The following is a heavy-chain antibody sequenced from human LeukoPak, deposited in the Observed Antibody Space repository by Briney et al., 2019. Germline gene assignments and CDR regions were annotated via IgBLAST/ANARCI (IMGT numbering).Heavy chain of an antibody. CDR2: IYYSGST. CDR3: ARDRGGYYGAFDI. J-gene: IGHJ3*02. V-gene: IGHV4-59*01. Sequence: SETLSLTCTVSGGSISSYYWSWIRQPPGKGLEWIGYIYYSGSTNYNPSLKSRVTISVDTSKNQFSLKLSSVTAADTAVYYCARDRGGYYGAFDILGQGTMVTVSS. D-gene: IGHD3-22*01. CDR1: GGSISSYY.